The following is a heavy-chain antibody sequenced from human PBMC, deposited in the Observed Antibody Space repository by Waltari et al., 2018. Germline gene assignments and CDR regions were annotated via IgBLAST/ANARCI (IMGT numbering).Heavy chain of an antibody. CDR3: ARYCSTTSCNGEHKKSFDY. D-gene: IGHD2-2*01. Sequence: QVQLQESGPGLVKPSETLSLTCTVSGGSLSSPYWNWLRQPPGQGLEWIGYIYYNGNTNYNPSLNSRVTISVDTSKNQFSLKLSSVTAADTAVYYCARYCSTTSCNGEHKKSFDYWGQGTLVTVSS. CDR2: IYYNGNT. J-gene: IGHJ4*02. CDR1: GGSLSSPY. V-gene: IGHV4-59*11.